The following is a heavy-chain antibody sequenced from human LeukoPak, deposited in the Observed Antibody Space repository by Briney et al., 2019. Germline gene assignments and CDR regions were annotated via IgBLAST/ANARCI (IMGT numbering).Heavy chain of an antibody. CDR2: ISAYNGNT. D-gene: IGHD3-3*01. J-gene: IGHJ3*02. V-gene: IGHV1-18*01. CDR1: GYTFTSYG. Sequence: GASVKVSCKASGYTFTSYGISWVRQAPGQGLEWMGWISAYNGNTNYAQKLQGRVTMTTDTSTSTAYMELRSLRSDDTAVYYCARITLGIFGSLGAFDIWGQGTMVTVSS. CDR3: ARITLGIFGSLGAFDI.